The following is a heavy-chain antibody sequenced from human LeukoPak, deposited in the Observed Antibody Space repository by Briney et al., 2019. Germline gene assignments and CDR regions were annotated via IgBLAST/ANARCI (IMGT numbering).Heavy chain of an antibody. CDR1: GYSFTSYW. CDR3: ARGRDGYSGYVPFDY. CDR2: IYPGDSDT. J-gene: IGHJ4*02. V-gene: IGHV5-51*01. D-gene: IGHD5-12*01. Sequence: GESLKISCKGSGYSFTSYWIGWVRQMPGKGLEWMGIIYPGDSDTRYSLSFQGQVTISADKSISTAYLQWSSLKASDTAMYYCARGRDGYSGYVPFDYWGQGTLVTVSS.